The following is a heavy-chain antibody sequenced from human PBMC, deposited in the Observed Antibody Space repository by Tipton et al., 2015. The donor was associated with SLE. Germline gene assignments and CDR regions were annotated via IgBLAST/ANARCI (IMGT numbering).Heavy chain of an antibody. CDR1: GGSFSGYF. Sequence: GLVKPSETLSVTCAVYGGSFSGYFWTWIRQPPGKGLEWLGEINHSGGTNYNPSLKSRVTISVDTSKNQFSLKLTSVTAADTAVYFCARTIRGSGWPFDYWGQGTLVTVSS. CDR2: INHSGGT. V-gene: IGHV4-34*01. J-gene: IGHJ4*02. CDR3: ARTIRGSGWPFDY. D-gene: IGHD6-19*01.